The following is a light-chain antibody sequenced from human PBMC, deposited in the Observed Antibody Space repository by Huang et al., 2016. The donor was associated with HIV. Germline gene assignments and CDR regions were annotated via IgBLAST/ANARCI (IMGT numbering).Light chain of an antibody. CDR2: WAS. CDR3: QQYYSNPLT. J-gene: IGKJ4*01. CDR1: QNVFYRSTHKNS. V-gene: IGKV4-1*01. Sequence: DIVMTQSPDSLAVSLGERAAINCKSSQNVFYRSTHKNSLAWYQQKPGQPPKLLIYWASTRESGVPDRFRGSGSGTDFTLTIRSLQAEDVAVYYCQQYYSNPLTFGGGTRVEIK.